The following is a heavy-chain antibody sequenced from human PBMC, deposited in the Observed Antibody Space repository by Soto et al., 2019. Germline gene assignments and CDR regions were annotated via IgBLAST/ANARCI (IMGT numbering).Heavy chain of an antibody. V-gene: IGHV1-69*13. CDR3: ARSGYCTNRVCYTSDY. D-gene: IGHD2-8*01. J-gene: IGHJ4*02. CDR2: IIPIFGTA. CDR1: GGTFSSYA. Sequence: WASVKVSCKASGGTFSSYAISWVRQAPGQGLEWMGGIIPIFGTANYAQKFQGRVTITADESTSTAYMELSSLRSEDTAVYYCARSGYCTNRVCYTSDYLGQGTLLTVCS.